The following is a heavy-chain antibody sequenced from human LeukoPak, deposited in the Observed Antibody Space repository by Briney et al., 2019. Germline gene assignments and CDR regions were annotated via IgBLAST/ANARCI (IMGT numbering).Heavy chain of an antibody. Sequence: PSETLSLTCTVSGGSISSSSYYWGWIRQPPGKGLEWIGYIYYSGSTNYNPSLKSRVTISVDTSKNQFSLKLSSVTAADTAVYYCARKYQLPLYWYFDLWGRGTLVTVSS. J-gene: IGHJ2*01. CDR2: IYYSGST. CDR3: ARKYQLPLYWYFDL. CDR1: GGSISSSSYY. V-gene: IGHV4-61*05. D-gene: IGHD2-2*01.